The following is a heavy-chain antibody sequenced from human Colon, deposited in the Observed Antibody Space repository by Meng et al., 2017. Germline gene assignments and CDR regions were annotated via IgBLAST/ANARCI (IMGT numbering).Heavy chain of an antibody. D-gene: IGHD6-19*01. CDR3: ARHLGWEFDY. CDR2: IDLSGKT. CDR1: GVPRTSSNW. Sequence: QREVYGPGLVKLSGPSSRTCVGVGVPRTSSNWWSWVRQAPGEGMGWLGPIDLSGKTDYNPSLKSRVTISLDKSMNQLFLEVYFVTAADTAIYYCARHLGWEFDYWGPGNLVTVSS. J-gene: IGHJ4*02. V-gene: IGHV4-4*02.